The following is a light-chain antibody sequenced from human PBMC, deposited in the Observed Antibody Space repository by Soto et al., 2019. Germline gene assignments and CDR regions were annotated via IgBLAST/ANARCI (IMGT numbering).Light chain of an antibody. V-gene: IGLV1-47*01. Sequence: QSVLPQPTSASGTPGQSLTISCSGSSSNIGSHFVYWYQHLPGTAPKLLIFRDGQRPSGVPARFFGSKSGTSASLAITWLRSEDEADYYCAVWDQSLTGWVFGGGTKLTVL. CDR3: AVWDQSLTGWV. CDR1: SSNIGSHF. J-gene: IGLJ3*02. CDR2: RDG.